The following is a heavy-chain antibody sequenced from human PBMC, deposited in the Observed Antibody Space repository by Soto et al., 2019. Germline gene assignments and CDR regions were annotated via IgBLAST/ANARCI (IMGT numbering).Heavy chain of an antibody. Sequence: QVQLVEAGGGVVQPGRSLRLSCAASGFTFSSYAMHWVRQAPGKGLEWVAVISYDGSDHYYADSVKGRFTISRDNSKNTLLLQINSLRTEDTAVYYCAAVYTIDYWGQGTLVTVSS. V-gene: IGHV3-30-3*01. CDR1: GFTFSSYA. D-gene: IGHD3-16*01. CDR2: ISYDGSDH. CDR3: AAVYTIDY. J-gene: IGHJ4*02.